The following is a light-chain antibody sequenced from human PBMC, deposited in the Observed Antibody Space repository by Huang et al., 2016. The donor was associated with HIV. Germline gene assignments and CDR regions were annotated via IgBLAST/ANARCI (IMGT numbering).Light chain of an antibody. V-gene: IGKV1D-13*01. CDR3: QQFNNYLT. CDR2: DAS. J-gene: IGKJ5*01. CDR1: RGISSG. Sequence: AIQLTQSPSSLSASVGYIVTITCRASRGISSGLAWYQQKPGKAPKLLIFDASSLESGVPSRFSGSGSGTDFTLTISSLQPEDCATYYWQQFNNYLTFGQGTRLEIQ.